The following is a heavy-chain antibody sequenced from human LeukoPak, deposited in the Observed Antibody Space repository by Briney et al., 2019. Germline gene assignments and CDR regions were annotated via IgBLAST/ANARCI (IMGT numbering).Heavy chain of an antibody. CDR1: GFTFSAHR. CDR2: ISSSSSYI. CDR3: ARDLRITIFD. V-gene: IGHV3-21*01. J-gene: IGHJ4*02. D-gene: IGHD3-9*01. Sequence: PGGSLRLSCTVSGFTFSAHRMSWVRQAPGKGLEWVSSISSSSSYIYYADSVKGRFTISRDNAKNSLYLQMNSLRAEDTAVYYCARDLRITIFDWGQGTLVTVSS.